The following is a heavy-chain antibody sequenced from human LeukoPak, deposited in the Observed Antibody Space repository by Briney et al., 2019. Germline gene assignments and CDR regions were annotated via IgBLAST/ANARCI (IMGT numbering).Heavy chain of an antibody. CDR3: ARRGPNYCDSSGPDY. V-gene: IGHV4-39*01. Sequence: SETLSLTCTVSGGSISSSSYYWGWIRQPPGKGLEWIGSIYYSGSTYYNPSLKSRVTISVDTSKNQFSLKLSSVTAADTAVYYCARRGPNYCDSSGPDYWGQGTLVTVSS. J-gene: IGHJ4*02. CDR2: IYYSGST. CDR1: GGSISSSSYY. D-gene: IGHD3-22*01.